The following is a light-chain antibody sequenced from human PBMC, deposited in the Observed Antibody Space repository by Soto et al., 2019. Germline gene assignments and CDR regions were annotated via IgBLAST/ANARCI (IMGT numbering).Light chain of an antibody. CDR3: QQYGNSRT. V-gene: IGKV3-20*01. J-gene: IGKJ1*01. Sequence: EIVLTQSPGTLSLSPGERATLSCRASQSVSNNYLAWYQQKPGQAPRLLIYAASSRAPGLPDRFSGSGSGTDFTLTVSRLEPEDFAVYYCQQYGNSRTFGQGTKVDIK. CDR1: QSVSNNY. CDR2: AAS.